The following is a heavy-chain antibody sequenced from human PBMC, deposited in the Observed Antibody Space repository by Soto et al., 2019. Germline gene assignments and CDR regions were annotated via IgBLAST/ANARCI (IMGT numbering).Heavy chain of an antibody. CDR3: AIPVAAAGTHLYFYGLDA. J-gene: IGHJ6*01. D-gene: IGHD6-25*01. Sequence: EVQLVESGGGVVQPGGSLRLSCAASGFTFRTYWMHWVRQVPGKGLVWVSRIDSDGSSTYYADSVKGRFTISRDNAKNTVNLQLNSLRTEDTGVYYCAIPVAAAGTHLYFYGLDAWGQGTTVTVSS. CDR2: IDSDGSST. V-gene: IGHV3-74*01. CDR1: GFTFRTYW.